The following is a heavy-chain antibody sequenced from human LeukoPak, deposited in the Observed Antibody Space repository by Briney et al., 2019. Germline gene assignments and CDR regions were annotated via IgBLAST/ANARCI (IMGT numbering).Heavy chain of an antibody. J-gene: IGHJ5*02. CDR2: IKSKTDGGTT. CDR3: TTENRYYDTSGYLDAWFDP. D-gene: IGHD3-22*01. CDR1: GFTFSSYG. V-gene: IGHV3-15*01. Sequence: GRSLRLSCAASGFTFSSYGMHWVRQAPGKGLEWVGRIKSKTDGGTTDYAAPVKGRFTISRDDSKNTLNLQMNSLKTEDTAVYYCTTENRYYDTSGYLDAWFDPWGQGTLVTVSS.